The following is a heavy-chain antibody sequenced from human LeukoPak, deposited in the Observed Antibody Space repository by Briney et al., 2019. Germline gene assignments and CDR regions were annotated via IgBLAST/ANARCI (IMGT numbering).Heavy chain of an antibody. D-gene: IGHD3-3*01. V-gene: IGHV3-23*01. Sequence: GGSLRLSCAASGFTFSSYAMSWVRQAPGKGLEWVSAISGSGGSTYYADSVKGRFTISRDNSKNTLYLQMNSLRAEDTAVYYCAKSPGTFDFWSGYYGYWGQGTLVTVSS. CDR1: GFTFSSYA. CDR3: AKSPGTFDFWSGYYGY. J-gene: IGHJ4*01. CDR2: ISGSGGST.